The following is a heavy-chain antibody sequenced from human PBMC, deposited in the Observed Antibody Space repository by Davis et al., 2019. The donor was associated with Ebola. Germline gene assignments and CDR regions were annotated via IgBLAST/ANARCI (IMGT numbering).Heavy chain of an antibody. CDR3: ANSRFGESHFDY. V-gene: IGHV3-64*04. D-gene: IGHD3-10*01. Sequence: GESLKISCSASGFTFSSSGMQWVRQAPGKGLEYASRISSNGGRTYYADSVKGRFTISRDNSKNTLYLQMNSLRAEDTAVYYCANSRFGESHFDYWGQGTLVTVSS. J-gene: IGHJ4*02. CDR2: ISSNGGRT. CDR1: GFTFSSSG.